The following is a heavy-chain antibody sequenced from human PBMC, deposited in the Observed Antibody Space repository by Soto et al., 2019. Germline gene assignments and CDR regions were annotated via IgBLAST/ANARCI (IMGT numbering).Heavy chain of an antibody. V-gene: IGHV4-30-4*01. CDR1: GGSISSGDYY. Sequence: PSETLSLTCTVSGGSISSGDYYWSWIRQPPGKGLEWIGYIYYSGSTYYNPSLKSRVTISVDTSKNQFSLKLSSVTAADTAVYYCVRDWRYYDILTGYRNYYYGMDVWGQGTTVTVSS. J-gene: IGHJ6*02. CDR3: VRDWRYYDILTGYRNYYYGMDV. CDR2: IYYSGST. D-gene: IGHD3-9*01.